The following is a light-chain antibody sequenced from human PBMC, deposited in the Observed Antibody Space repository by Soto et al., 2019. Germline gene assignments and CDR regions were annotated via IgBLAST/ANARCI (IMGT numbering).Light chain of an antibody. Sequence: EIVLTQSPGTLSLSPGETATLSCRASQSVSSSYLAWYQQKPGQAPRLLIYSGSTRATGIPDRFSVSGSGTDFTLTITRLEPEDFAVYYCQQYGSSLFTFDQGTKVEIK. J-gene: IGKJ2*01. CDR1: QSVSSSY. CDR2: SGS. V-gene: IGKV3-20*01. CDR3: QQYGSSLFT.